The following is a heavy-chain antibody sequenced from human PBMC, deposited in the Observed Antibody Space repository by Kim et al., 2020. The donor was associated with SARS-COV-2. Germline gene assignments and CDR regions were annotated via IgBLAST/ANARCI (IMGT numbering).Heavy chain of an antibody. CDR2: VSVYNGDK. V-gene: IGHV1-18*01. CDR1: GYNFANSG. J-gene: IGHJ4*02. Sequence: ASVKVSCAASGYNFANSGISWVRQAPGQGLEWMGWVSVYNGDKRFPKKLQGRVSMTTDSSRNTAYMELRGLRSDDTAVYYCARDGENSSWHLDYWGQGSLVTVSS. D-gene: IGHD6-13*01. CDR3: ARDGENSSWHLDY.